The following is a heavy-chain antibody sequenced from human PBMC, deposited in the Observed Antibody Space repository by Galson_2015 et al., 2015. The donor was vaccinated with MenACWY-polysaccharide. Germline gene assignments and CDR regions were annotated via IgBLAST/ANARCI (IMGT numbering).Heavy chain of an antibody. CDR3: ARGAPGDGYMDAFEI. Sequence: SETLSLTCTVSGGSIRSYYWSWIRQPPGKGLEWIGYIYYSGSTNYNPSLKSRVTISVDTSKNQFSLQLTSVTAADTAVYYCARGAPGDGYMDAFEIWGRGTKVTVSS. D-gene: IGHD5-24*01. V-gene: IGHV4-59*01. CDR1: GGSIRSYY. J-gene: IGHJ3*02. CDR2: IYYSGST.